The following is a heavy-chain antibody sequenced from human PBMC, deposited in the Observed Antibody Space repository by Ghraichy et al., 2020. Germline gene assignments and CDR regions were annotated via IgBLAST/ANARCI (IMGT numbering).Heavy chain of an antibody. CDR2: FSSSGSTI. D-gene: IGHD3-3*01. CDR3: ARDGGYYDFWSGYYGANRAVDY. Sequence: GGSLRLSCAASGFTFSDYYMSWIRQAPGKGLEWVSYFSSSGSTIYYADSVKGRFTISRDNAKNSLYLQMNSLRAEDTAVYYCARDGGYYDFWSGYYGANRAVDYWGQGTLVTVSS. CDR1: GFTFSDYY. V-gene: IGHV3-11*01. J-gene: IGHJ4*02.